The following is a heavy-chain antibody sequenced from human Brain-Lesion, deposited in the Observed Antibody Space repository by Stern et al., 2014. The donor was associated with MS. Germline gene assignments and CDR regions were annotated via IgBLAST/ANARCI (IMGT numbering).Heavy chain of an antibody. CDR2: IFYTGST. CDR3: ARGAGVFDS. D-gene: IGHD6-19*01. V-gene: IGHV4-39*02. J-gene: IGHJ4*02. CDR1: GGSIGRSSYY. Sequence: VQLLESGPGLVKPSETLSLTCTVSGGSIGRSSYYWGWIRQPPGKGLEWIGHIFYTGSTFYDPSLKSRVTLYVDTSHNHFSLSLNSVTAADTAVYYCARGAGVFDSWGQGTLVTVSP.